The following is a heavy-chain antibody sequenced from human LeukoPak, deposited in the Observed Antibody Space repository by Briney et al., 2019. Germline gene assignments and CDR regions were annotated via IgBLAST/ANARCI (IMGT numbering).Heavy chain of an antibody. CDR2: ISRSGDST. CDR3: AKTVVAAGTNYYHGMDV. Sequence: GGSLRLSCAASGFTFSNYAMSWVRQAPGKGLEWVSDISRSGDSTYYADSVKGRFTISKDNSKNTLNLQMNSLRAEDTAVYYCAKTVVAAGTNYYHGMDVWGQGTTVTVFS. V-gene: IGHV3-23*01. D-gene: IGHD2-15*01. CDR1: GFTFSNYA. J-gene: IGHJ6*02.